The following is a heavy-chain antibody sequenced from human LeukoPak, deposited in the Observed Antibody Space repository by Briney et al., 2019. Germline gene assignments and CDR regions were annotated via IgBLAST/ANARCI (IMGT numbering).Heavy chain of an antibody. D-gene: IGHD6-13*01. J-gene: IGHJ3*02. Sequence: ASVKVSCKASGYTFTSYGISWVRQAPGQGLEWMGWINTNTGNPTYAQGFTGRFVFSLDTSVSTAYLQISSLKAEDTAVYYCARVYSSSWKDAFDIWGQGTMVTVSS. CDR2: INTNTGNP. CDR1: GYTFTSYG. CDR3: ARVYSSSWKDAFDI. V-gene: IGHV7-4-1*02.